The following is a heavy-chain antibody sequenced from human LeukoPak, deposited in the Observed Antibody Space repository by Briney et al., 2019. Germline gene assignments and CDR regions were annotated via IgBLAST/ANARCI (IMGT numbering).Heavy chain of an antibody. D-gene: IGHD2-2*01. V-gene: IGHV4-34*01. CDR2: INHSGST. CDR3: ARGLGDIVVVPAANNWFDL. Sequence: PSETLSLTCAVYGGSFCGYYWSCIRHPPGKGLEWIGDINHSGSTNYYPSLKRRVTISVDTSKNQFSLKQISVTAADTPVYYCARGLGDIVVVPAANNWFDLWGQGTGDTVFS. J-gene: IGHJ5*02. CDR1: GGSFCGYY.